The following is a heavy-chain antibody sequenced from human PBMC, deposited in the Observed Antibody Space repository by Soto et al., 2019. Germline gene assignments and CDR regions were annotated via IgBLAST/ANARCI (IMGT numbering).Heavy chain of an antibody. Sequence: QVQLQQWGAGPLRPLETLSLTCGVSGGSFSGYYWAWIRQPPEKGMEWIGEINDRGSIDYNPSLKRRVSSSVDSSKKHYSRKLRSLTAADTAVYYCARESHEILTGPPWVWYFDLLGRGTLVTVSS. J-gene: IGHJ2*01. CDR3: ARESHEILTGPPWVWYFDL. CDR1: GGSFSGYY. D-gene: IGHD3-9*01. CDR2: INDRGSI. V-gene: IGHV4-34*01.